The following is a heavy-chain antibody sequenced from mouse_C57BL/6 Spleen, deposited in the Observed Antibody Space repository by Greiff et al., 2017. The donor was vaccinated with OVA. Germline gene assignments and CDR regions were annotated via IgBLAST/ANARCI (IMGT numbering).Heavy chain of an antibody. CDR1: GFNFTDDY. CDR2: IDPENGDT. V-gene: IGHV14-4*01. J-gene: IGHJ3*01. CDR3: TGLLFAY. Sequence: EVKLQESGAELVRPGASVKLSCTASGFNFTDDYMHWVKQRPEQGLEWIGWIDPENGDTEYASKFQGKATITADTSSNTAYLQLSSLASEDAAVYYCTGLLFAYWGQGTLVTVSA.